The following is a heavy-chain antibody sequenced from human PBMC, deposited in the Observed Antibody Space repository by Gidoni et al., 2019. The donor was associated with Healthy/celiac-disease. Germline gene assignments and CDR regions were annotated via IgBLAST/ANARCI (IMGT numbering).Heavy chain of an antibody. D-gene: IGHD3-9*01. CDR3: ARAVDDILTIDI. Sequence: QVQLQESGPGLVKPSATLSLTCTASGGSISSYYWSWIRQPPGKGLEWIGYIYYSGSTNYNPSLKSRVTISVDTSKNQFSLKLSSVTAADTAVYYCARAVDDILTIDIWGQGTMVTVSS. CDR1: GGSISSYY. J-gene: IGHJ3*02. V-gene: IGHV4-59*01. CDR2: IYYSGST.